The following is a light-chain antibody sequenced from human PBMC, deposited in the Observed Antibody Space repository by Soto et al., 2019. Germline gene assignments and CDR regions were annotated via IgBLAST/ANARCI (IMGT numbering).Light chain of an antibody. CDR1: QSVSSY. CDR3: QPRSNWIT. CDR2: DAS. V-gene: IGKV3-11*01. Sequence: EIVLTQSPATLSLSPGERATLSCRASQSVSSYLAWYQQKPGQAPRLLIYDASNRATGIPARFSGSGSGTDFTLTISSLEPEDFAVYYCQPRSNWITVGQGTRLEIK. J-gene: IGKJ5*01.